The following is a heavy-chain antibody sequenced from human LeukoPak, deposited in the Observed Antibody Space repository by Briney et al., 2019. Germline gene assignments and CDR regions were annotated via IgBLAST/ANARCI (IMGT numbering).Heavy chain of an antibody. CDR2: IYTSGST. CDR3: AGTYSLYDAFDI. J-gene: IGHJ3*02. V-gene: IGHV4-4*07. Sequence: SETLSLTCTVSGGSISSYYWSWIRQPAGKGLEWIGRIYTSGSTNYNPSLKSRVTMSVDTSKNQFSLKLSSVTAADTAVYYCAGTYSLYDAFDIWGQGTMLTVSS. D-gene: IGHD6-13*01. CDR1: GGSISSYY.